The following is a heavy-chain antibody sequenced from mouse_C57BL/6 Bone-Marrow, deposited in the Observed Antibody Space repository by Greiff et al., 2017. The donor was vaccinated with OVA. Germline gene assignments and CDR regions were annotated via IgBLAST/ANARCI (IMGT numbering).Heavy chain of an antibody. CDR3: ARLDYGSSYNGDY. CDR1: GYSFTGYY. D-gene: IGHD1-1*01. CDR2: IYPSDSET. J-gene: IGHJ2*01. V-gene: IGHV1-61*01. Sequence: QVQLQQSGPELVKPGASVKISCKASGYSFTGYYMNWMKQRPGQGLEWIGNIYPSDSETHYNQKFKDKATLTVDKSSSTAYMQLSSLTSEDSAVYYCARLDYGSSYNGDYWGQGTTLTVSS.